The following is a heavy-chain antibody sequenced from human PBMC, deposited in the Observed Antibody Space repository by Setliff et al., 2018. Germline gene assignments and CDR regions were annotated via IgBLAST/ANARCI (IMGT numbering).Heavy chain of an antibody. D-gene: IGHD1-26*01. CDR1: GYTLTELS. V-gene: IGHV1-24*01. J-gene: IGHJ4*02. Sequence: SVKVSCKVSGYTLTELSMHWVRQAPGKGLEWMGGFDPEDGETIYAQEFQGRVTMTEDTSTDTAYMELSSLRSEDTAVYYCATQPLQWELLGFDYWGQGTLVTVSS. CDR2: FDPEDGET. CDR3: ATQPLQWELLGFDY.